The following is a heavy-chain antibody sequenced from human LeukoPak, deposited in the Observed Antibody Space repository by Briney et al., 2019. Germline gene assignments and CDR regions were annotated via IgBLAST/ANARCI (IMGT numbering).Heavy chain of an antibody. CDR1: GYTFTSYY. V-gene: IGHV1-46*01. CDR3: ARGRGSSGWSERYYFDY. D-gene: IGHD6-19*01. CDR2: INPSGGST. Sequence: GASVKVSCKASGYTFTSYYMHWVRQAPGQGLEWMGIINPSGGSTSYAQKFQGRVTMTRDTSTSTVYMELSSPRSEDTAVYYCARGRGSSGWSERYYFDYWGQGTLVTVSS. J-gene: IGHJ4*02.